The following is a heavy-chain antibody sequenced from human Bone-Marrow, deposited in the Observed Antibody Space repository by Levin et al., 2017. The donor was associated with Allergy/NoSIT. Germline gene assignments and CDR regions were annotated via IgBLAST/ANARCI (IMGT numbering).Heavy chain of an antibody. CDR2: IYYRGDT. J-gene: IGHJ6*02. Sequence: NTSETLSLTCIVSGGSISSYYWSWIRQPPGKGLEWIGDIYYRGDTNYNPSLKSRVTISLDTSKNQFSLTLSSVTAADTAFYYCAREGSSGGYYYYAMDVWGQGTTVTVSS. V-gene: IGHV4-59*01. CDR3: AREGSSGGYYYYAMDV. CDR1: GGSISSYY. D-gene: IGHD6-6*01.